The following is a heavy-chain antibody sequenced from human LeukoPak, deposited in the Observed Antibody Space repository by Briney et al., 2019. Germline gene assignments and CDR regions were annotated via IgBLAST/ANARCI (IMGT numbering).Heavy chain of an antibody. CDR1: GFTVSSNY. CDR3: ARTRGDYYDSSGYYRRYWYFDL. J-gene: IGHJ2*01. Sequence: GGSLRLSCAASGFTVSSNYMSWVRQAPGKGLEWVSVICSGGSTYYADSVKGRFTISRDNSKNTLYLQMNSLRAEDTAVYYCARTRGDYYDSSGYYRRYWYFDLWGRGTLVAVSS. D-gene: IGHD3-22*01. CDR2: ICSGGST. V-gene: IGHV3-53*01.